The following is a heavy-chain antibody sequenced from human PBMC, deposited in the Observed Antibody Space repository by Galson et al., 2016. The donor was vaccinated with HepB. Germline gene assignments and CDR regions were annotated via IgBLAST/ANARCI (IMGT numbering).Heavy chain of an antibody. J-gene: IGHJ4*02. D-gene: IGHD1-1*01. CDR3: ARGRITGTSPLGY. Sequence: ETLSLTCAVYGGSFSDYYWTWIRQPPGKGLEWIGQINHSGSSNYTPSLRSRVSISVDTSKNQFSLKVTSVTAADTAIYYCARGRITGTSPLGYWGQGTLVTVSP. V-gene: IGHV4-34*01. CDR2: INHSGSS. CDR1: GGSFSDYY.